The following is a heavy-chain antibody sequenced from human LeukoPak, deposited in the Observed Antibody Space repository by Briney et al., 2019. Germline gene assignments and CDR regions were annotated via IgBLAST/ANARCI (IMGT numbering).Heavy chain of an antibody. CDR2: ISSSSSYI. J-gene: IGHJ4*02. Sequence: GGSLRLSCAASGFTVSTNYMTWVRQAPGKGLEWVSSISSSSSYIYYADSVKGRFTISRDNAKNSLYLQMNSLRAEDTAVYYCARDHRYGSGSYYFDYWGQGTLVTVSS. CDR3: ARDHRYGSGSYYFDY. V-gene: IGHV3-21*01. CDR1: GFTVSTNY. D-gene: IGHD3-10*01.